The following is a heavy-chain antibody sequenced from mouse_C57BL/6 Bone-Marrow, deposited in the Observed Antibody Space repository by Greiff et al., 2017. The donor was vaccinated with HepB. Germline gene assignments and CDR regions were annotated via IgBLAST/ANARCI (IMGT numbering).Heavy chain of an antibody. CDR3: ARWAITTVVASFDY. CDR2: IDPSDSYT. Sequence: QVQLQQSGAELVRPGTSVKLSCKASGYTFTSYWMHWVKQRPGQGLEWIGVIDPSDSYTNYNQKFKGKATLTVDTSSSTAYMQLSSLTSEDSAVYYCARWAITTVVASFDYWGQGTTLTVSS. CDR1: GYTFTSYW. J-gene: IGHJ2*01. V-gene: IGHV1-59*01. D-gene: IGHD1-1*01.